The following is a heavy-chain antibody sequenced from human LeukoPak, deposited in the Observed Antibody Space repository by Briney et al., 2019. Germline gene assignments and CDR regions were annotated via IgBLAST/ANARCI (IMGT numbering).Heavy chain of an antibody. V-gene: IGHV3-69-1*01. CDR2: ITSSRTL. CDR1: GFSFSNYY. J-gene: IGHJ3*02. D-gene: IGHD3-16*02. CDR3: ARDRSLDDALDM. Sequence: GGSLRLSCAVSGFSFSNYYMNWVRQAPGKGLEWVSYITSSRTLYYADSVKGRFTISRDNVKNSVYLQMNNLRAEDTAVYFCARDRSLDDALDMWGQGTMVIVSS.